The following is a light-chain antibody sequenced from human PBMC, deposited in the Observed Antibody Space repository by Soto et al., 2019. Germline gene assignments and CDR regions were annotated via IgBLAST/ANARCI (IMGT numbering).Light chain of an antibody. CDR1: QSVSSY. CDR2: DAS. CDR3: QQRSNWRLT. V-gene: IGKV3-11*01. J-gene: IGKJ4*01. Sequence: EIVLTQSPATLSLSPGERATLSCRASQSVSSYLAWYQQKPGQAPRLLIYDASNRATGIPARFSGSGSGTDFTLTIISLEPEDFAVYYCQQRSNWRLTFGGGTKVEIK.